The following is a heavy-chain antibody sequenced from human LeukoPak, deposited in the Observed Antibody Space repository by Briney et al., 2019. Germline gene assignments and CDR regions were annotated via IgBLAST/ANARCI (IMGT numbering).Heavy chain of an antibody. CDR1: GYAFETYA. V-gene: IGHV1-18*04. CDR3: ARDLIHMAAPVHHLDS. CDR2: VSARNGAS. D-gene: IGHD6-13*01. J-gene: IGHJ5*01. Sequence: ASVRVSCKASGYAFETYAIAWVLQAPGRGLEWMGWVSARNGASESAAKFQGRLTMITDVSTRTASMEVRSLKSDDTAVYFCARDLIHMAAPVHHLDSWGQGTLVIVSS.